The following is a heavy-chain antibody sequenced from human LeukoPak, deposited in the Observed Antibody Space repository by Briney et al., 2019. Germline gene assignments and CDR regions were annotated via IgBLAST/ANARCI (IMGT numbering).Heavy chain of an antibody. J-gene: IGHJ4*02. D-gene: IGHD4-17*01. CDR1: GFTFSIYS. CDR3: ARGDYGDYHFDS. V-gene: IGHV3-48*01. Sequence: GGSLRLSCAASGFTFSIYSMNWVRQAPGKGPEWVSYISTTSGTIYYADSVKGRFTISRDNAKNSLSLQMNSLRAADTAVYYCARGDYGDYHFDSWGQGTQVTVSS. CDR2: ISTTSGTI.